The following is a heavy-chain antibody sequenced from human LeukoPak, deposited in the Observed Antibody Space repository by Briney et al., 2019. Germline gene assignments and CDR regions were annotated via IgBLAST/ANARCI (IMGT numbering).Heavy chain of an antibody. D-gene: IGHD6-13*01. CDR2: IYYSGST. CDR3: AREAAGPEGYEYFQH. J-gene: IGHJ1*01. Sequence: NPSETLSLTCTVSGGSISSYYWSWIRQPPGKGLEWIGYIYYSGSTNYNPSLKSRVTISVDTSKNQFSLKLSSVTAADTAVYYCAREAAGPEGYEYFQHWGQGTLVTVSS. CDR1: GGSISSYY. V-gene: IGHV4-59*01.